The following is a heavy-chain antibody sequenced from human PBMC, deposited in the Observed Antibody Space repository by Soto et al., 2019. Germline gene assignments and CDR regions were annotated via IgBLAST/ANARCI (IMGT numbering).Heavy chain of an antibody. V-gene: IGHV3-7*01. CDR1: GFTFSSHW. D-gene: IGHD2-15*01. CDR2: AKQDGSET. Sequence: GGSLRLSCAASGFTFSSHWMSWVRQAPGKGLEWVATAKQDGSETYYVDSVKGRFTISRDNAKNSLYLQLNSLRADDTAVYYCARYIVVGIAAKYFDSWGQGTLVTVSS. CDR3: ARYIVVGIAAKYFDS. J-gene: IGHJ4*02.